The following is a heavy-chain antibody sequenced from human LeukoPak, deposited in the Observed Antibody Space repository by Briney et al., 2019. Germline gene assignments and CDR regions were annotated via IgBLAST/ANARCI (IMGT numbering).Heavy chain of an antibody. CDR2: ISYDGSNK. CDR3: ARDRIAARPVSEVFDY. J-gene: IGHJ4*02. CDR1: GFTFSSYA. V-gene: IGHV3-30*04. D-gene: IGHD6-6*01. Sequence: TGGSLRLSCAASGFTFSSYATHWVRQAPGKGLEWVAVISYDGSNKYYADSVKGRFTISRDNSKNTLYLQMNSLRAEDTAVYYCARDRIAARPVSEVFDYWGQGTPVTVPS.